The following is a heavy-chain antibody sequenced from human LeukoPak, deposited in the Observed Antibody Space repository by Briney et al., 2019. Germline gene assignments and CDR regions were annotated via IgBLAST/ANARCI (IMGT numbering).Heavy chain of an antibody. CDR3: VRGDKGYYASRWTAFDV. J-gene: IGHJ3*01. D-gene: IGHD3-10*01. V-gene: IGHV4-4*07. CDR1: GGSMSDFC. Sequence: PSETLSLTCTVSGGSMSDFCWGWIRQSAGRGLEWIGRVCDSGRTFYSSALQSRVSMSADTSTNQFSLKLTSVTAADTAVYYCVRGDKGYYASRWTAFDVWGQGTRVTVSS. CDR2: VCDSGRT.